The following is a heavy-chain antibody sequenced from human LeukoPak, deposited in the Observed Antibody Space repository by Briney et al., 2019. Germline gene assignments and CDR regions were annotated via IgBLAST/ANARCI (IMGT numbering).Heavy chain of an antibody. V-gene: IGHV4-39*01. CDR1: SGSISSSNSC. J-gene: IGHJ1*01. D-gene: IGHD2-2*01. Sequence: SETLSLTCTVSSGSISSSNSCWGWIRQLPGMGLECIGSIYYSGSTYYNPSLKSRVTISVDTSKNQFSLKLSSVTAADTAVYYCARHSDQVLRDFQHWGQGTLVTVSS. CDR3: ARHSDQVLRDFQH. CDR2: IYYSGST.